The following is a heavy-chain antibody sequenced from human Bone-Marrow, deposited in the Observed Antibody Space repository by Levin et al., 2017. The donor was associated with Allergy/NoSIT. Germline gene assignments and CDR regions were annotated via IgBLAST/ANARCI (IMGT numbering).Heavy chain of an antibody. CDR2: ISTTGTFT. CDR1: GFTFNSYS. Sequence: GESLKISCAASGFTFNSYSMNWVRQAPGKGLEWVSAISTTGTFTFYADSVKGRFTTSRDNAKNSLYLQMNSLRAEDTAVYYCTRTFPDYFDCWGQGTLVTVSS. V-gene: IGHV3-21*01. J-gene: IGHJ4*02. CDR3: TRTFPDYFDC. D-gene: IGHD2/OR15-2a*01.